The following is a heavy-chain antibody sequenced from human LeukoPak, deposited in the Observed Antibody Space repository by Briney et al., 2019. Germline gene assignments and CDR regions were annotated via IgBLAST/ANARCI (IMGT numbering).Heavy chain of an antibody. V-gene: IGHV4-31*03. CDR2: IYYSGST. J-gene: IGHJ5*02. D-gene: IGHD3-22*01. Sequence: SETLSLTCTVSGGSISSGGYYWSWIRQHPGKGLEWIGYIYYSGSTYYNPSLKSRVTIPVDTSKNQFSLKLSSVTAADTAVYYCARGANYYDSSGSNWFDPWGQGTLVTVSS. CDR1: GGSISSGGYY. CDR3: ARGANYYDSSGSNWFDP.